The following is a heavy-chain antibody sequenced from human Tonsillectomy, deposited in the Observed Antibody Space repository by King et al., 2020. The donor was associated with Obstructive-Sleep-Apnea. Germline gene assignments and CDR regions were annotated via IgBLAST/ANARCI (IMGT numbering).Heavy chain of an antibody. CDR3: ATSNVGSFNY. J-gene: IGHJ4*02. CDR1: GYTFTTYW. CDR2: IGPSDSYT. Sequence: QLVQSGPEVKKPGDSLRISCKGSGYTFTTYWISWGRQMPGKGLEWWGRIGPSDSYTKYSPPFEGHVTISVDKSFTTAYLQWSSLKASDTAMYFCATSNVGSFNYWGQGTLVTVSP. D-gene: IGHD1-26*01. V-gene: IGHV5-10-1*01.